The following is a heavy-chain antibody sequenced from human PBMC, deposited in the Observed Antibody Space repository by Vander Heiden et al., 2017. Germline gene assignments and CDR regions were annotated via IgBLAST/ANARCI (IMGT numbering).Heavy chain of an antibody. D-gene: IGHD6-19*01. Sequence: EVQPVQSGGDLVQPGGSLSLSCARSGFTFSRYWMSWVRQAPGKGLEWVANIKQDGSEKYYVDSVKGRFTISRDNAKNSLYLQMNSLRAEDTAVYYCARGIAVVSWGQGTLVTVSS. CDR2: IKQDGSEK. CDR1: GFTFSRYW. J-gene: IGHJ5*02. CDR3: ARGIAVVS. V-gene: IGHV3-7*01.